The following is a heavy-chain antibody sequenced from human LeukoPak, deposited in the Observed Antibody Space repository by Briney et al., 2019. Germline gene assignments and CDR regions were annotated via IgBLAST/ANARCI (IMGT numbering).Heavy chain of an antibody. CDR1: GFTFSSYA. CDR3: TTGPIYGYEY. D-gene: IGHD5-18*01. Sequence: GGSLRLSCAASGFTFSSYAMSWVRQAPGRGLVWVSLVKSDGITTIYADSVKGRFTISRDNAKNTLYLQMNSLRAEDTAVYYCTTGPIYGYEYWGQGTLVSVSS. J-gene: IGHJ4*02. V-gene: IGHV3-74*01. CDR2: VKSDGITT.